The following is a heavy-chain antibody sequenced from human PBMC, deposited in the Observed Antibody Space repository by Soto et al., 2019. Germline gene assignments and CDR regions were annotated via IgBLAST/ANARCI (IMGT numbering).Heavy chain of an antibody. V-gene: IGHV1-58*01. CDR3: EAEESRGYSND. Sequence: SVKVYCKTSGLTFTSSALKLVRQARGQRLEWIGWIVVGSGNTNYAQKFQERVTITRDMSTSTAYMELSSLRSEDTAVYYCEAEESRGYSNDWGQGTLVTVSS. J-gene: IGHJ4*02. CDR2: IVVGSGNT. D-gene: IGHD5-18*01. CDR1: GLTFTSSA.